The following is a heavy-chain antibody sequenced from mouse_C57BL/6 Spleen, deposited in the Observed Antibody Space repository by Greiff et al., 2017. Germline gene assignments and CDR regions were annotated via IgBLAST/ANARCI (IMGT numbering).Heavy chain of an antibody. V-gene: IGHV1-42*01. D-gene: IGHD1-1*01. CDR3: ARIYYYGSSYSSWYFDV. J-gene: IGHJ1*03. Sequence: EVKLQESGPELVKPGASVKISCKASGYSFTGYYMNWVKQSPEKSLEWIGEINPSTGGTTYNQKFKAKATLTVDKSSSTAYMQLKSLTYEDSAVYYCARIYYYGSSYSSWYFDVWGTGTTVTVSS. CDR1: GYSFTGYY. CDR2: INPSTGGT.